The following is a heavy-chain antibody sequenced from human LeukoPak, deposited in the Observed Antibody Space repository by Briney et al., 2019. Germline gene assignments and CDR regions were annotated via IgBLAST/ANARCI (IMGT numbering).Heavy chain of an antibody. CDR3: ARVTGSSGWDSMDV. V-gene: IGHV3-21*01. Sequence: GGSLRLSCAASGFIFSSYSMNWVRQAPGKGLEWVSSISGSSSLIYYANSVRGRFTISRDNAQNSLFLQMDSLRAEDTAVYYCARVTGSSGWDSMDVWGQGTTVTVSS. D-gene: IGHD6-19*01. CDR2: ISGSSSLI. J-gene: IGHJ6*02. CDR1: GFIFSSYS.